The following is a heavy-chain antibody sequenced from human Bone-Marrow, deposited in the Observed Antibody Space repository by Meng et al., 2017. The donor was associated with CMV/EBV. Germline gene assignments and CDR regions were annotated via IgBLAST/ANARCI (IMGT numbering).Heavy chain of an antibody. CDR3: ARHTSDYYYYGIDL. CDR2: LYSGGNT. V-gene: IGHV3-66*02. J-gene: IGHJ6*02. CDR1: AFTVSSKY. D-gene: IGHD2-2*01. Sequence: GESLKISCSASAFTVSSKYMSWVRQAPGKGLEWLSILYSGGNTYYADSVKGRFTISRDNSKNTLYLQMNILRPEDTAVYYCARHTSDYYYYGIDLWGQRTTVTVSS.